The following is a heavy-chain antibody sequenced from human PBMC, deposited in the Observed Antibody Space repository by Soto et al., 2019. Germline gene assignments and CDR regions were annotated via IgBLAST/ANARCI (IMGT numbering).Heavy chain of an antibody. CDR3: TTFYYYDSSGRDY. Sequence: PGGSLRLSCAASGFTFSNAWMNWVRQAPGKGLEWVGRIKSKTDGGTTDYAAPVKGRFTISRDDSKNTLYLQMNSLKTEDTAVYYCTTFYYYDSSGRDYWGQGTLVTVSS. J-gene: IGHJ4*02. CDR1: GFTFSNAW. V-gene: IGHV3-15*07. D-gene: IGHD3-22*01. CDR2: IKSKTDGGTT.